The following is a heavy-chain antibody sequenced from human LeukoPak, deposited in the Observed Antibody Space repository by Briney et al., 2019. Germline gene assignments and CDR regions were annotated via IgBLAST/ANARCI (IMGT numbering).Heavy chain of an antibody. J-gene: IGHJ4*02. CDR3: ANLSYDSSGYYYFDY. CDR1: RHTFTGYY. D-gene: IGHD3-22*01. CDR2: INPNSGGT. V-gene: IGHV1-2*02. Sequence: ASVKVSRKASRHTFTGYYMHWVRQAPGQGLEWMGWINPNSGGTNYAQKFQGRVTMTRDTSISTAYMELSRLRSDDTAVYYCANLSYDSSGYYYFDYWGQGTLVTVSS.